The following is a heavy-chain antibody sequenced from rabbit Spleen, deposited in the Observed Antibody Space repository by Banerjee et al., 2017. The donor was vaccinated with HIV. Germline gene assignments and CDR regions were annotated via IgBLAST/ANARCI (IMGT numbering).Heavy chain of an antibody. J-gene: IGHJ4*01. CDR1: GFSFSNNYV. CDR3: ASGYGGVGRAYKL. CDR2: ISAGNSDNT. V-gene: IGHV1S40*01. Sequence: QSLEESGGGLVQPEGSLTLTCTASGFSFSNNYVMCWVRQAPGKGLEWIACISAGNSDNTYYASWAKGRFTCSKTSSTTVTLQMTGLTAADTATYFCASGYGGVGRAYKLWGQGTLVTV. D-gene: IGHD4-2*01.